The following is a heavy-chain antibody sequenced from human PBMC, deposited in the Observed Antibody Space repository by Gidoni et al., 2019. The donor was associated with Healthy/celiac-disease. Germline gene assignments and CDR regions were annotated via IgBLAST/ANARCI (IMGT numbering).Heavy chain of an antibody. CDR1: GLTFSIYS. V-gene: IGHV3-21*01. CDR3: ARPGDDVVY. CDR2: ISSSSSYI. J-gene: IGHJ4*02. D-gene: IGHD7-27*01. Sequence: EVQLVESGGGLVKPGGTLRLSCAASGLTFSIYSMNWVRQAPGKGLEWVSSISSSSSYIYYADSVMGRFTISRDNAKNSLYLQMNSLSAEDTAVYSCARPGDDVVYWGQGTLVTVSS.